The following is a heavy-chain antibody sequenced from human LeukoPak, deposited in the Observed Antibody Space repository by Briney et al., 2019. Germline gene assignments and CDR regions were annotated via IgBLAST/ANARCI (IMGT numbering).Heavy chain of an antibody. CDR1: GGSISSYY. J-gene: IGHJ4*02. CDR3: ARGDGFGELLYDY. D-gene: IGHD3-10*01. CDR2: IYYSGST. V-gene: IGHV4-59*01. Sequence: PSETLSLTCTVSGGSISSYYWSWIRQPPGKGLEWIGYIYYSGSTNYNPSLKSRVTISVDTSKNQFSLKLSSVTAADTAVYYCARGDGFGELLYDYWGQGTLVTVAS.